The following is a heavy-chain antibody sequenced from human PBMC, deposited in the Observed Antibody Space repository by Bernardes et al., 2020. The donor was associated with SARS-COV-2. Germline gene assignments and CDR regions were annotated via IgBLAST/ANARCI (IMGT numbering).Heavy chain of an antibody. CDR1: GGTFSSYA. Sequence: SVKVSCKASGGTFSSYAISWVRQAPGQGLEWMGGIIPIFGTANYAQKFQGRVTITADESTSTAYMELSSLRSEDTAVYYCARGAYYYDSSGYYPRPLDIWGQGTMVTVSS. CDR3: ARGAYYYDSSGYYPRPLDI. V-gene: IGHV1-69*13. CDR2: IIPIFGTA. D-gene: IGHD3-22*01. J-gene: IGHJ3*02.